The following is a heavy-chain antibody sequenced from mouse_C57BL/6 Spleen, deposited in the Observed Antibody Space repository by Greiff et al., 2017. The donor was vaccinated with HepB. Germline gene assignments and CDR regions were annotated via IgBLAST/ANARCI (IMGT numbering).Heavy chain of an antibody. V-gene: IGHV1-53*01. Sequence: VQLQQPGTELVKPGASVKLSCKASGYTFTSYWMHWVKQRPGQGLEWIGNINPSNGGTNYNEKFKSQATLTVDKSSSTAYMQLSSLTSEDSAVYYCARGFYYYGSSHVRYAMDYWGQGTSVTVSS. J-gene: IGHJ4*01. CDR1: GYTFTSYW. CDR2: INPSNGGT. CDR3: ARGFYYYGSSHVRYAMDY. D-gene: IGHD1-1*01.